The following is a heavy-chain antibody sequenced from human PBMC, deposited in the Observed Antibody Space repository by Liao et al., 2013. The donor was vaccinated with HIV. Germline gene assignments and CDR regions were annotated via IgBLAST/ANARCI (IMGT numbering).Heavy chain of an antibody. CDR1: GGSISSSSYY. J-gene: IGHJ4*02. Sequence: QLQLQESGPGLVKPSETLSLTCSVSGGSISSSSYYWGWIRQPPGKGLEWIGSIYYSGTTYYYPSLKSRVTISLDTSKNQFSLKLSSVTAADTAVYYCARVVVVTTIDYWGQGTLVTVSS. CDR3: ARVVVVTTIDY. D-gene: IGHD2-21*02. V-gene: IGHV4-39*07. CDR2: IYYSGTT.